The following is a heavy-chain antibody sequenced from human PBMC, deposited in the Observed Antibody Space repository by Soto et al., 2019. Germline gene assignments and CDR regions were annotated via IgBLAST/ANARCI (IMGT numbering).Heavy chain of an antibody. Sequence: ASVKVSCKASGYTFTSYDINWVRQATGQGLEWMGWMNPNSGNTGYAQKFQGRVTMTRNTSISTAYMELSSLRSEDTAVYYCASVIQGAEVRQSYYFDYWGQGTLVTVSS. D-gene: IGHD3-16*02. CDR1: GYTFTSYD. CDR2: MNPNSGNT. J-gene: IGHJ4*02. V-gene: IGHV1-8*01. CDR3: ASVIQGAEVRQSYYFDY.